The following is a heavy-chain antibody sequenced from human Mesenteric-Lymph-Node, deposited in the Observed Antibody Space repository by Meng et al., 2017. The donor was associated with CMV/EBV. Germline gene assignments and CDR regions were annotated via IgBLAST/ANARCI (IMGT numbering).Heavy chain of an antibody. D-gene: IGHD6-19*01. V-gene: IGHV3-69-1*01. CDR3: AKGSSGWYDYYYGMDV. J-gene: IGHJ6*02. Sequence: GGSLRLSCAASGFTFSDYYMNWVRQAPGKGLEWVSSISSSSTIYYADSVKGRFTISRDNSKNTLYLQMNSLRAEDTAVYYCAKGSSGWYDYYYGMDVWGQGTTVTVSS. CDR2: ISSSSTI. CDR1: GFTFSDYY.